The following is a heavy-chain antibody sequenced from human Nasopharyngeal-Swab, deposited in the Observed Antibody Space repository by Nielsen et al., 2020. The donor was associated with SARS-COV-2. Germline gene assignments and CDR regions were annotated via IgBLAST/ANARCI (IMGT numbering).Heavy chain of an antibody. J-gene: IGHJ3*02. CDR2: ISSSGSTI. V-gene: IGHV3-48*03. CDR1: GFTFSSYE. Sequence: GGSLILSCAASGFTFSSYEMNWVRQAPGKGLEWVSYISSSGSTIYYADSVKGRFTISRDNAKNTLYLQMNSLRAEDTAVYYCVREDDAFDIWGQGTTVTVSS. CDR3: VREDDAFDI.